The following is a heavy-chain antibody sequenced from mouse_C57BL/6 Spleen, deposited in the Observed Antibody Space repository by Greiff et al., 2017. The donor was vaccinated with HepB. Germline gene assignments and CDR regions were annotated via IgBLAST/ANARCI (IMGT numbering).Heavy chain of an antibody. Sequence: VKLMESGAELVRPGTSVKVSCKASGYAFTNYLIEWVKQRPGQGLEWIGVINPGSGGTNYNEKFKGKATLTADKSSSTAYMQLSSLTSEDSAVYFCARVDYYDYFDYWGQGTTLTVSS. CDR3: ARVDYYDYFDY. CDR2: INPGSGGT. CDR1: GYAFTNYL. J-gene: IGHJ2*01. V-gene: IGHV1-54*01. D-gene: IGHD2-4*01.